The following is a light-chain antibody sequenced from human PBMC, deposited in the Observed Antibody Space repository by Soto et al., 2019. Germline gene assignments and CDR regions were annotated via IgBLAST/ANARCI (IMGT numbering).Light chain of an antibody. CDR2: NDN. V-gene: IGLV3-21*04. CDR1: NIATYS. Sequence: SYELTQPPSVSLAPGKTARITCGGNNIATYSVHWYRQKPGQAPVLVISNDNDRPSGIPDRCSGSNSGHTAPLTIRRVEAGDEADYYCQLWDNKNEEVVFGLGTKLTVL. J-gene: IGLJ3*02. CDR3: QLWDNKNEEVV.